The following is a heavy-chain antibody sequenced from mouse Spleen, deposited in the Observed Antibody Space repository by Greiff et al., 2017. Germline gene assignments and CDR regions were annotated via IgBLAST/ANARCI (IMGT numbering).Heavy chain of an antibody. Sequence: QVQLQQPGAELVKPGASVKLSCKASGYTFTSYWMQWVKQRPGQGLEWIGEIDPSDSYTNYNQKFKGKATLTVDTSSSTAYMQLSSLTSEDSAVYYCARRDVGYAMDYWGQGTSVTVSS. D-gene: IGHD3-3*01. V-gene: IGHV1-50*01. CDR3: ARRDVGYAMDY. J-gene: IGHJ4*01. CDR1: GYTFTSYW. CDR2: IDPSDSYT.